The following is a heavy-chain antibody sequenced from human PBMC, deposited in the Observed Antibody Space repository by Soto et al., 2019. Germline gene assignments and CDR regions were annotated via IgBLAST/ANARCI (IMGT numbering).Heavy chain of an antibody. D-gene: IGHD1-1*01. Sequence: QVQLQESGPGLVKPSETLSLTCTVSGGSISSYYWSWIRQPPGKGLEWIGYIYYSGSTNYNPSLKCGVISSVDSSKNWFSLKLNSVAAADSAVYYCERMNTIDYYCYNMDVRGKRTTLTLSS. J-gene: IGHJ6*03. V-gene: IGHV4-59*08. CDR1: GGSISSYY. CDR3: ERMNTIDYYCYNMDV. CDR2: IYYSGST.